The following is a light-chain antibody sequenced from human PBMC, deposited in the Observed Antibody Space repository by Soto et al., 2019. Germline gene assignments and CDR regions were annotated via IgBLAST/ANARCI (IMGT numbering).Light chain of an antibody. J-gene: IGKJ1*01. CDR3: HQYGSSPRT. CDR1: QSVSSNF. CDR2: GAS. V-gene: IGKV3-20*01. Sequence: EIVLTQSPGTLSLSPGDRATLSCRASQSVSSNFLAWYQQKPGQAPRLLIYGASIRATGIPDRFSGSGSGTDFTLTIRRLEPEDFAIYFCHQYGSSPRTFGQGTNVEIK.